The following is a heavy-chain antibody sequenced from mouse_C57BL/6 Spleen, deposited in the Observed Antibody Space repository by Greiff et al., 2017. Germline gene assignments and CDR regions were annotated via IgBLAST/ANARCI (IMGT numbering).Heavy chain of an antibody. V-gene: IGHV1-15*01. CDR2: IDPETGGT. J-gene: IGHJ2*01. CDR1: GFTFTDYE. CDR3: TRDPELDY. Sequence: VQLQQSGAELVRPGASVTLSCKVSGFTFTDYEMHWVKQTPVHGLEWIGAIDPETGGTASSQTFQGKAIPTADKSSTTSYMELRSLTSEDSAVYYWTRDPELDYWGQGTTLTVSS.